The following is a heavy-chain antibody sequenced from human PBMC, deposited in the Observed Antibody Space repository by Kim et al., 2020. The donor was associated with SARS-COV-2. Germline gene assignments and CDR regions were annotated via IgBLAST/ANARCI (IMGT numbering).Heavy chain of an antibody. D-gene: IGHD3-16*01. V-gene: IGHV4-4*02. CDR2: IHYSGSA. CDR3: ARVPKYPTVWFDY. CDR1: GGSISSTKW. Sequence: SETLSLTCAVSGGSISSTKWWSWVRQSPGKGLEWIGEIHYSGSANYNPSLKSRVTISVDKSKNQFSLSLNSVTAADAAVYYCARVPKYPTVWFDYWGQGT. J-gene: IGHJ4*02.